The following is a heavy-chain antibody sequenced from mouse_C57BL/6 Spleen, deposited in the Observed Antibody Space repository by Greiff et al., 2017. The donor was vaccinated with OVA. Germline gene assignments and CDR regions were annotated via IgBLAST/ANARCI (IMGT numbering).Heavy chain of an antibody. D-gene: IGHD1-1*01. CDR1: GYAFTNYL. V-gene: IGHV1-54*01. J-gene: IGHJ2*01. Sequence: LVESGAELVRPGTSVKVSCKASGYAFTNYLIEWVKQRPGQGLEWMGVINPGSGGTNYNEKFKGKATLTADKSSSTAYMQLSSLTSEDSAVYFCARYGYYGSRYFDYWGQGTTLTVSS. CDR3: ARYGYYGSRYFDY. CDR2: INPGSGGT.